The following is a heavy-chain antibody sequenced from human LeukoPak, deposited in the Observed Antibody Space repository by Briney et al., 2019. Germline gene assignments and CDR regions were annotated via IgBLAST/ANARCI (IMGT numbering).Heavy chain of an antibody. V-gene: IGHV4-31*03. CDR3: ARDLTGTTGRWFDP. CDR1: GGSIGSGGYY. D-gene: IGHD1-1*01. Sequence: SQTLSLTCTVSGGSIGSGGYYWSWIRQHPGKGLEWIGYIYYSGSTYYNPSLKSRVTISVDTSKNQFSLKLSSVTAADTAVYYCARDLTGTTGRWFDPWGQGTLVTVSS. J-gene: IGHJ5*02. CDR2: IYYSGST.